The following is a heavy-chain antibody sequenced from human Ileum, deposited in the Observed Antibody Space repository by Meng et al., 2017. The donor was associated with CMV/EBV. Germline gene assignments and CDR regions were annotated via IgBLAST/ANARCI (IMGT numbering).Heavy chain of an antibody. V-gene: IGHV3-23*01. CDR1: GFTFSSYA. Sequence: GGSLRLSCAASGFTFSSYAMSWVRQAPGKGLEWVSAISGSGDSTYYADSVKGRFTISRDNSKNTLYLQMNSLRAEDTAVYYCAKVGHRTTVTIFYYYYGMDVWGQGTTVTVSS. CDR3: AKVGHRTTVTIFYYYYGMDV. CDR2: ISGSGDST. D-gene: IGHD4-11*01. J-gene: IGHJ6*02.